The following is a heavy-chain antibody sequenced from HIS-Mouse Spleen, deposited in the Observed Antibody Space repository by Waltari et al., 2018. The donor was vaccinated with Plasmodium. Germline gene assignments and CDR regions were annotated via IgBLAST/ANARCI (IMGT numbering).Heavy chain of an antibody. CDR1: GGSFSGYY. CDR3: ARVTSSGVYWYFDL. D-gene: IGHD3-3*01. Sequence: QVQLQQWGAGLLKPSATLSLTCAVYGGSFSGYYWSWLRRPPGKGLAWIGEINHSGRTNYNPSRKSRVTISVDTSKNQFSLKLSSVTAADTAVYYCARVTSSGVYWYFDLWGRGTLVTVSS. J-gene: IGHJ2*01. V-gene: IGHV4-34*01. CDR2: INHSGRT.